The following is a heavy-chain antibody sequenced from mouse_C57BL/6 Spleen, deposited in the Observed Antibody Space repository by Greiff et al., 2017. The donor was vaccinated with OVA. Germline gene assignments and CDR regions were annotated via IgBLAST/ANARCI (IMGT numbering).Heavy chain of an antibody. D-gene: IGHD1-1*01. J-gene: IGHJ1*03. CDR1: GFTFSSYG. Sequence: EVQRVESGGDLVKPGGSLKLSCAASGFTFSSYGMSWVRQTPDKRLEWVATISSGGSYTYYPDSVKGRFTISRDNAKNTLYLQMSSLKSEDTAMYYCARSVVAHYWYFDVWGTGTTVTVSS. CDR3: ARSVVAHYWYFDV. V-gene: IGHV5-6*01. CDR2: ISSGGSYT.